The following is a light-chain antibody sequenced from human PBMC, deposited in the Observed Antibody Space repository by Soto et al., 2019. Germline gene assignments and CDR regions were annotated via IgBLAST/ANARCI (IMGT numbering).Light chain of an antibody. CDR3: QPRSNWPPEVP. Sequence: EIVLTQSPDTLSLSPGERATLSCRASQSVRSSLGWYKQKPGHAPRLLIYDASKRATGIPARFSGSGSRTGFTPTIRSLEPEYFAVYYCQPRSNWPPEVPSGPATKVDIK. CDR1: QSVRSS. V-gene: IGKV3-11*01. J-gene: IGKJ3*01. CDR2: DAS.